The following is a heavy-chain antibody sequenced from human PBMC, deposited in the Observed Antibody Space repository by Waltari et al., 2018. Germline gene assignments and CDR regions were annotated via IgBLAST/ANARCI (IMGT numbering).Heavy chain of an antibody. J-gene: IGHJ4*02. V-gene: IGHV3-66*02. D-gene: IGHD5-12*01. CDR2: IYRCGGT. CDR1: GFTVRSIF. Sequence: EVQLVESGGGLVQPGGSLRLSCAASGFTVRSIFMTWVRQAPGKGLEWVGGIYRCGGTYSADSVNGRFNSSRDNSKNTLYLQMNSLTAEDTAVYYCARDIGGDFDYWGQGTLVTVSS. CDR3: ARDIGGDFDY.